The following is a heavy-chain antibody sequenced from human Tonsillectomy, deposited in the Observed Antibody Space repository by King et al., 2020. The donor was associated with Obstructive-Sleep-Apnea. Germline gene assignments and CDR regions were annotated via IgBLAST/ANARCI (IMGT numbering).Heavy chain of an antibody. CDR1: GVFFTDHY. CDR3: ARGSGAAAVNWFDP. CDR2: INHSGST. Sequence: VQLQQWGAGLLKPSETLSLSCAVFGVFFTDHYWSWVRQPPGKGLEWIGEINHSGSTNPNPSLKSGVTISVDTSKNQFSLKLTSVTAADTAVYYCARGSGAAAVNWFDPWGQGTLVTVSS. V-gene: IGHV4-34*01. J-gene: IGHJ5*02. D-gene: IGHD6-13*01.